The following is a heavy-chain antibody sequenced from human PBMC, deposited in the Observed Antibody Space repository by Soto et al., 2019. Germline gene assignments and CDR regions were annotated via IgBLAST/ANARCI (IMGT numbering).Heavy chain of an antibody. CDR1: GYTFSGFY. J-gene: IGHJ4*02. D-gene: IGHD6-19*01. Sequence: ASVKVSCKASGYTFSGFYMHWVRQAPGQGLEWMGWINPNSGGTKSAEKFQGRVTMTRDTSISTAYMELSRLTSDDTAVYYCASAAVTGTAGLDFWGQGTQVTVSS. CDR3: ASAAVTGTAGLDF. V-gene: IGHV1-2*02. CDR2: INPNSGGT.